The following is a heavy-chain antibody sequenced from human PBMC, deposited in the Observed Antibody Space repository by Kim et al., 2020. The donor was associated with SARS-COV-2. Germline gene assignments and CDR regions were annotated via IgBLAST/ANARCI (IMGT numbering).Heavy chain of an antibody. D-gene: IGHD5-12*01. J-gene: IGHJ4*02. V-gene: IGHV3-53*01. Sequence: GGSLRLSCAASGFSVSHNNMAWVRQAPGKGLEWVSAIYSGGSTFHADSVGGRFTISRDNSRSTLYLQMNSLRADDTAVYYCAREGLSSGDGWGFDYWGQGALVNVSS. CDR3: AREGLSSGDGWGFDY. CDR2: IYSGGST. CDR1: GFSVSHNN.